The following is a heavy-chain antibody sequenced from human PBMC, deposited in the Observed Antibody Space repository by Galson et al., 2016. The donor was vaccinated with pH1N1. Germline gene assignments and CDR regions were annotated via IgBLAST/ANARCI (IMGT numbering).Heavy chain of an antibody. D-gene: IGHD6-19*01. Sequence: SVKVSCKASGYTFTTYGISWVRQAPREGLEWMGWVSTYTGNTNYAQKLQGRVTMTTDTSTTTAYMELRSLRSDDTAVYFCARDESMAGSGFPFDYWGQGTLVTVSS. CDR3: ARDESMAGSGFPFDY. J-gene: IGHJ4*02. V-gene: IGHV1-18*01. CDR1: GYTFTTYG. CDR2: VSTYTGNT.